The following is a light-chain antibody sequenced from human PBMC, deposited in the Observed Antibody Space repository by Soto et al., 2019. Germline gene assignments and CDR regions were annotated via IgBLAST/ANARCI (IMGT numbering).Light chain of an antibody. CDR2: EVS. J-gene: IGLJ2*01. Sequence: QSALTQPPSASGSPGQSVTIPCTGTSSDVGGYNYVSWYQQHPGKAPKLMIYEVSKRPSGVPDRFSGSKSGNTASLTVSGLQAEDEADYYCSSYAGSNNFVFGGGTKVTVL. CDR1: SSDVGGYNY. CDR3: SSYAGSNNFV. V-gene: IGLV2-8*01.